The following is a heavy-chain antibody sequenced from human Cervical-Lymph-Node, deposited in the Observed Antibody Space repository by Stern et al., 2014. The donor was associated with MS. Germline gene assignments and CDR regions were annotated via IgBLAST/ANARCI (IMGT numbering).Heavy chain of an antibody. CDR2: ITPVFGTT. CDR3: ARGGGLVGYFDY. J-gene: IGHJ4*02. V-gene: IGHV1-69*06. Sequence: QMQLVQSGAEVKKPGSSVKVSCKASGDTFSSYAINWVRQVPGQGLEWMGGITPVFGTTNYAQKFQGRVTITADKSTNTAYMELMPLRSEDTAVYYCARGGGLVGYFDYWGQGTLVSVSS. CDR1: GDTFSSYA. D-gene: IGHD1-26*01.